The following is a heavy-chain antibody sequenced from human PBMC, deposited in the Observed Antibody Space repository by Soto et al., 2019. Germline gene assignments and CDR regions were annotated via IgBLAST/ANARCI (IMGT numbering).Heavy chain of an antibody. J-gene: IGHJ6*02. D-gene: IGHD2-2*01. CDR3: AKDSKSVSVSAARVYGMDV. V-gene: IGHV3-23*01. CDR1: GFMFSSFA. Sequence: VGSLRLSCAGSGFMFSSFAMTWVRQAPGKGLEWVSTTRSNGEHTYYADSVKGRFTVSRDNSKNTLFLEMSGLRAEDSAIYYCAKDSKSVSVSAARVYGMDVWGQGTTVTVSS. CDR2: TRSNGEHT.